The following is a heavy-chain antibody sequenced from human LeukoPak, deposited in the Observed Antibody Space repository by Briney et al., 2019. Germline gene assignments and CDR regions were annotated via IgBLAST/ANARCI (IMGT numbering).Heavy chain of an antibody. CDR2: ISYDGRNK. CDR1: GFTFTSYA. J-gene: IGHJ2*01. CDR3: ARGQYSPSYWYFDL. Sequence: HPGTSLRLSCAASGFTFTSYAFHWVRQAPGKGLEWVAGISYDGRNKYYADSVKGRFTISRDNSKNTLDLQMNSLRAEDTAVYYCARGQYSPSYWYFDLWGRGTLVTVSS. D-gene: IGHD5-12*01. V-gene: IGHV3-30*01.